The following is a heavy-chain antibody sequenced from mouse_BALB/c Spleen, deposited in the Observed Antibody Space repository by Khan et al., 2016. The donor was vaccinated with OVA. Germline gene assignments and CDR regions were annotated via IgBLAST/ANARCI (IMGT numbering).Heavy chain of an antibody. D-gene: IGHD2-10*01. CDR3: ARPPYFSYVMAY. V-gene: IGHV9-3-1*01. CDR1: GYTFTNYG. J-gene: IGHJ4*01. Sequence: QIQLVQSEPELKKPGETVKISCKASGYTFTNYGMNWMKQAPGKGLKWMGWINTYTGEPTYANDFKGRFAFSLETSASTAYLQINNLKNEDTATYFCARPPYFSYVMAYWGQGTSVTVSS. CDR2: INTYTGEP.